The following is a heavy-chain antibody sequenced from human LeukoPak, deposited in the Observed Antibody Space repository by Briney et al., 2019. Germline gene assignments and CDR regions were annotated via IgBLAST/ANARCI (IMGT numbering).Heavy chain of an antibody. V-gene: IGHV3-21*01. CDR1: GFTFSSYS. Sequence: GGSLRLSCAASGFTFSSYSMNWVRQAPGKGLEWVSSISSSSSYIYYADSVKGRFTISRENAKNSLYLQMNSLRAGDTAVYYCARGNYYDSSGPNHDFDYWGQGTLVTVSS. J-gene: IGHJ4*02. CDR2: ISSSSSYI. CDR3: ARGNYYDSSGPNHDFDY. D-gene: IGHD3-22*01.